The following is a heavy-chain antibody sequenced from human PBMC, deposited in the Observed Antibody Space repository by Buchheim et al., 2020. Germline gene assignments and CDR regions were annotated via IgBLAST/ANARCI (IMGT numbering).Heavy chain of an antibody. J-gene: IGHJ4*02. CDR1: GGSIGSATYY. CDR3: ARDFGY. D-gene: IGHD3-10*01. Sequence: QLQLQESGPGLVRPSETLSLTCSVSGGSIGSATYYWGWFRQSPGKGLEWIGSIKDSGSTFYNPSLKSRVAISADTSKAKFSLNLNSVTAADTAVYYCARDFGYWGQGIL. V-gene: IGHV4-39*02. CDR2: IKDSGST.